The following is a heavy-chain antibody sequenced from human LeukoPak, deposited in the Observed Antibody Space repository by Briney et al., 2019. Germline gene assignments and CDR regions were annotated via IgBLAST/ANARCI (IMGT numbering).Heavy chain of an antibody. Sequence: GGSLRLSCAASGFTFSSYWVSWVRQAPGKGLEWVANIKKDGSEKYYVDSVKGRFTISRDNAKTSLYLQMNSLRAEDTAVYYCAKRYGSGYYYDYWGQGTLVTVSS. CDR1: GFTFSSYW. J-gene: IGHJ4*02. CDR2: IKKDGSEK. V-gene: IGHV3-7*01. D-gene: IGHD3-22*01. CDR3: AKRYGSGYYYDY.